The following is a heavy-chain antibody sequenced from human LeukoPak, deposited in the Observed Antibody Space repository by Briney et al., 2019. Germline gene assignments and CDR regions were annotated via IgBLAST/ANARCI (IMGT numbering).Heavy chain of an antibody. J-gene: IGHJ6*03. Sequence: LETLSLTCTVYGGSFSSYYWHWFRQPPGKGPEWIGEINYSGSTKYNPSLKSRVTISIDTSKNQFSLKLSSVTAADTAVYYCAQWGNNMDVWGKGTTVTVSS. D-gene: IGHD3-16*01. V-gene: IGHV4-34*01. CDR1: GGSFSSYY. CDR3: AQWGNNMDV. CDR2: INYSGST.